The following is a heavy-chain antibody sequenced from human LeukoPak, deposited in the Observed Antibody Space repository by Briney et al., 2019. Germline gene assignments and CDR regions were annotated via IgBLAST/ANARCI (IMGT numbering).Heavy chain of an antibody. CDR3: ASCSGGSCYIMDY. D-gene: IGHD2-15*01. CDR1: GVTFSSYA. V-gene: IGHV1-69*01. CDR2: IIPIFGTA. J-gene: IGHJ4*02. Sequence: GSSVKVSCKASGVTFSSYAIIWVRQAPGQGLEWMGGIIPIFGTANYAQKFQGRVTITADESTSTAYMELSSLRSEDTAVYYCASCSGGSCYIMDYWGQGTLVTVSS.